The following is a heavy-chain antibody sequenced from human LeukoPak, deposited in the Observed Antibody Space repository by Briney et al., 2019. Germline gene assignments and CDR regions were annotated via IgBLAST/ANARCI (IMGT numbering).Heavy chain of an antibody. V-gene: IGHV4-4*02. D-gene: IGHD6-6*01. CDR1: GGSITSNNW. J-gene: IGHJ4*02. CDR2: IYHSGTT. Sequence: SETLSLTCAVSGGSITSNNWWNWVRQPPGKGLEWIGEIYHSGTTNYNSSLKSRVTISVDKSKNQFSLRLTSVTAADTAVYYCAKDLGSSRPRGDCWGQGTLVTVSS. CDR3: AKDLGSSRPRGDC.